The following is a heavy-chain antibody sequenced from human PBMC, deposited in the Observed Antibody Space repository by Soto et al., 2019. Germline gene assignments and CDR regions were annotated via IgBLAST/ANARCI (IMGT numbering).Heavy chain of an antibody. V-gene: IGHV4-30-4*01. CDR3: ARSDLRRSIDY. J-gene: IGHJ4*02. Sequence: QVQLQESGPGLVKPSQTLSLTCTVSGGSISSGDYYWSWIRQPPGKGLEWIGYIYYSGSTYYNPSLKSRVTXSXXTSKNQFSLTLSSVTAADTAVYYCARSDLRRSIDYWGQGTLVTVSS. CDR2: IYYSGST. CDR1: GGSISSGDYY.